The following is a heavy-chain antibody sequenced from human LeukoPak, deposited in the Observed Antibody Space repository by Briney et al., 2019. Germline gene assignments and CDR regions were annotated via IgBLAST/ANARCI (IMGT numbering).Heavy chain of an antibody. V-gene: IGHV4-30-4*08. CDR3: ARTHESYYGDYYNAY. D-gene: IGHD4-17*01. J-gene: IGHJ4*02. CDR2: IYYSGST. CDR1: GGSISGSSYY. Sequence: SETLSLTCTVSGGSISGSSYYWGWIRQPPGKGLEWIGYIYYSGSTCYNPSLKSRVTISVDTSKNQFSLKLSSVTAADTAVYYCARTHESYYGDYYNAYWGQGTLVTVSS.